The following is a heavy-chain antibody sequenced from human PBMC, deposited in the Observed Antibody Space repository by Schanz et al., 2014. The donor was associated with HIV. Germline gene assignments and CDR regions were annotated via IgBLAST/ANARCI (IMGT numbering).Heavy chain of an antibody. CDR1: GYTFTTYG. CDR3: ARDTEGIAAAGSDY. V-gene: IGHV1-18*01. D-gene: IGHD6-13*01. J-gene: IGHJ4*02. Sequence: QVQLVQSGAEVKKPGASVKVSCKASGYTFTTYGITWVRQAPGQGLEWMGWISPNNGNRNYAQKLQGRVTMTTDTSTTTVYMELRSLRSDDRAVYYCARDTEGIAAAGSDYWGQGTLVTVSS. CDR2: ISPNNGNR.